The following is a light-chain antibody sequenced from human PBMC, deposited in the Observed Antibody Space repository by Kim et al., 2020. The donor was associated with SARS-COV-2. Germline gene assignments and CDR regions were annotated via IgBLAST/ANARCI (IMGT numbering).Light chain of an antibody. Sequence: AQGKTPPITCGTGDAGTKSVHWYQQKPGQAPALVIYDGYARPSGIPDRFSGSNSGTTATLTISGVEAGDEADYYCQVWHSSSDPFVFGTGTKVTVL. V-gene: IGLV3-21*03. CDR2: DGY. J-gene: IGLJ1*01. CDR1: DAGTKS. CDR3: QVWHSSSDPFV.